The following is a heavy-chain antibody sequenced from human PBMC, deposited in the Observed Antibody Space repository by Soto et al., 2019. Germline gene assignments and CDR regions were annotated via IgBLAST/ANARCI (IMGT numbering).Heavy chain of an antibody. CDR1: GYIFAGYV. D-gene: IGHD2-8*01. CDR3: ARGACTTGVFNFDY. Sequence: QVQLVQSGAEVKKTGASVKVSCKASGYIFAGYVIHWVRQAPGQSLEWMGWINAGNDNTKYSQKFQGSVTITKDTSASATYMELSSLRSEETVVCYCARGACTTGVFNFDYWGQGPLVIVSS. CDR2: INAGNDNT. J-gene: IGHJ4*02. V-gene: IGHV1-3*01.